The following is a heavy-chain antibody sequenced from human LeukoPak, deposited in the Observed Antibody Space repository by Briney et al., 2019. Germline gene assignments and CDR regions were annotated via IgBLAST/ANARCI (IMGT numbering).Heavy chain of an antibody. V-gene: IGHV3-9*01. CDR1: GITFDDYA. CDR2: ISWNSGSI. J-gene: IGHJ3*02. D-gene: IGHD1-26*01. CDR3: VKDKGAGRSDALDM. Sequence: GGSLRLSCVVSGITFDDYAMHWVRQAPGKGLDWVSGISWNSGSIGYADSVKGRFTISRDNAKNSVYLQMNSLRAEDTGLYYCVKDKGAGRSDALDMWGQGTLVTVSS.